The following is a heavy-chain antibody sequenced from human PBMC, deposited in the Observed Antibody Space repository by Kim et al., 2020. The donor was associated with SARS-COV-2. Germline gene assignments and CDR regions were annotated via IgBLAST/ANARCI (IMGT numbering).Heavy chain of an antibody. CDR1: GGSFSGYY. Sequence: SETLSLTCAVYGGSFSGYYWSWIRQPPGKGLEWIGEINHSGSTNYNPSLKSRVTISVDTSKNQFSLKLSSVTAADTAVYYCARSLKPPVLRFLRNYGMDVWGQGTTVTVSS. J-gene: IGHJ6*02. CDR2: INHSGST. V-gene: IGHV4-34*01. CDR3: ARSLKPPVLRFLRNYGMDV. D-gene: IGHD3-3*01.